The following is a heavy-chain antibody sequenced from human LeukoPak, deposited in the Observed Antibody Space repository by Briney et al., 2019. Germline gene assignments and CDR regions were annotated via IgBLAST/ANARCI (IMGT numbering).Heavy chain of an antibody. J-gene: IGHJ4*02. V-gene: IGHV3-30*02. CDR2: IRFDGRDE. CDR1: GFTFRNFG. D-gene: IGHD2-8*02. CDR3: AKDKSQVGVDSASTLVDH. Sequence: GGSLTLSCAASGFTFRNFGMHWVRQAPGKGLEGVAFIRFDGRDEYYVDSLKGRFTIYRDNSKNKVYLQMNSLTSEDTALYYCAKDKSQVGVDSASTLVDHWGQGTLVIVSS.